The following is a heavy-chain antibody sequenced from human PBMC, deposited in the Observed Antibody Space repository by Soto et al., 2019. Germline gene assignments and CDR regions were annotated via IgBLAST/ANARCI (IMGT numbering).Heavy chain of an antibody. Sequence: LETMSLTYTVSGGSSRSSSYYWGWIRQPPGKGLEWIGSIYYSGSTYYNPSLKSRVTISVDTSKNQFSLKLSSVTAADTAVYYCARSLITTVTTFDYWGQGTLVTVSS. CDR3: ARSLITTVTTFDY. CDR1: GGSSRSSSYY. D-gene: IGHD4-17*01. J-gene: IGHJ4*02. CDR2: IYYSGST. V-gene: IGHV4-39*01.